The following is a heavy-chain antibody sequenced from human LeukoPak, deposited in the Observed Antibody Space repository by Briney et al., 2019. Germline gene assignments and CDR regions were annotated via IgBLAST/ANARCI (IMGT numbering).Heavy chain of an antibody. CDR2: INPNSGGT. J-gene: IGHJ4*02. Sequence: ASVKVSCKASGYTFTGYYMHWVRQAPGQGLEWMGRINPNSGGTNYAQKFQGRVTMTRDTSISTAYMELSRLRSDDTAVYYCARDLGRYSGYDYRGFDYWGQGTLVTVSS. CDR3: ARDLGRYSGYDYRGFDY. D-gene: IGHD5-12*01. V-gene: IGHV1-2*06. CDR1: GYTFTGYY.